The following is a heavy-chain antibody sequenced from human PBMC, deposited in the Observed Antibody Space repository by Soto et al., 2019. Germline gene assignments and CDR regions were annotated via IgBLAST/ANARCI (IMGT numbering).Heavy chain of an antibody. J-gene: IGHJ5*02. CDR2: INAGNGNT. CDR3: ATTFGSSSPLEGFDP. D-gene: IGHD6-13*01. CDR1: GYTFTSYA. Sequence: QVQLVQSGAEVKKPGASVKVSCKASGYTFTSYAMHWVRQVPGQRLEWMGWINAGNGNTKYSQKFQGRVTITRDTSASTAYMELSSLRSEDTAVYYCATTFGSSSPLEGFDPWGQGTLVTVSS. V-gene: IGHV1-3*01.